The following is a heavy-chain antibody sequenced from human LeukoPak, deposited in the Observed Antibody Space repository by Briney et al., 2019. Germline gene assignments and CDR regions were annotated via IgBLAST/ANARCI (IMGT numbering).Heavy chain of an antibody. CDR1: GDSVSGNTTA. CDR3: ARGISRFNWFDT. CDR2: TYSRSRWYH. V-gene: IGHV6-1*01. Sequence: SQTLSLTCAISGDSVSGNTTAWNWIRQSPSRGHEWLGRTYSRSRWYHDYAVSVTSRISISADTSKNQFSLQLISVTPDDTAIYFCARGISRFNWFDTWGQGTLVTVSS. D-gene: IGHD3-10*01. J-gene: IGHJ5*02.